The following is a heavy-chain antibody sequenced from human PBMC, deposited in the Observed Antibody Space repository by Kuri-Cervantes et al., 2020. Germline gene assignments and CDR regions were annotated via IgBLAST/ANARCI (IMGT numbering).Heavy chain of an antibody. Sequence: GESLKISCAASGFTFSSYWMSRVRQAPGKGLEWVANIKQDGSEKYYVDSVKGRFTISRDNAKNSLYLQMNSLRAEDTAVYYCARDQVVVVPAARGTQPYYYYGMDVWGQGTTVTVSS. CDR2: IKQDGSEK. V-gene: IGHV3-7*01. D-gene: IGHD2-2*01. CDR3: ARDQVVVVPAARGTQPYYYYGMDV. CDR1: GFTFSSYW. J-gene: IGHJ6*02.